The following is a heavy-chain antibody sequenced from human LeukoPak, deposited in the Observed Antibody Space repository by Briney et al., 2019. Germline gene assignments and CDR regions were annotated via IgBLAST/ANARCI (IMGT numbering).Heavy chain of an antibody. CDR1: GFTFSNAW. D-gene: IGHD3-9*01. Sequence: GGSLRLPCVASGFTFSNAWMSWVRQAPGKGLEWVGRIKSKTDGGTTDYAAPVKGRFTISRDDSKNTLYLQMNSLKTEDTAVYYCTTDLKVDCDILTGYYLNDYWGQGTLVTVSS. CDR2: IKSKTDGGTT. CDR3: TTDLKVDCDILTGYYLNDY. J-gene: IGHJ4*02. V-gene: IGHV3-15*01.